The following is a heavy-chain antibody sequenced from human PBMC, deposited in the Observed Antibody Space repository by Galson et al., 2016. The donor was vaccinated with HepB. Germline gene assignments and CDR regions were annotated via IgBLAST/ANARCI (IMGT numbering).Heavy chain of an antibody. V-gene: IGHV4-4*02. J-gene: IGHJ4*02. D-gene: IGHD6-13*01. CDR1: GGSISSGNW. CDR2: IYHSGPT. CDR3: ARVNGVRAGTGTGLIDY. Sequence: SETLSLTCAVSGGSISSGNWWNWVRQTPGKGLEWIGQIYHSGPTNYNPSLKSRVTISVDTSKNQFSLTLNSVTTADTAVYYCARVNGVRAGTGTGLIDYWGQGTLVTVSS.